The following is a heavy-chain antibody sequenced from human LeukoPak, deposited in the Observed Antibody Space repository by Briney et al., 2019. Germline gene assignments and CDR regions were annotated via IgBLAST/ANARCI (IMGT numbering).Heavy chain of an antibody. V-gene: IGHV3-74*01. Sequence: GGSLRLSCAASGFTFSTYTMNWVRQAPGKGLVWVSRINPDGSNTIHADSVEGRFTISRDNSKNTVYVQMNSLRAEDTAVYYCAKDLGYSYGYFDYWGQGTLVTVSS. CDR2: INPDGSNT. CDR3: AKDLGYSYGYFDY. D-gene: IGHD5-18*01. J-gene: IGHJ4*02. CDR1: GFTFSTYT.